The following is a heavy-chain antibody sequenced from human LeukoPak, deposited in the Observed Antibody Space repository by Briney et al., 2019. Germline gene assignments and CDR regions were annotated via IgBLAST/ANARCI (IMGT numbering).Heavy chain of an antibody. D-gene: IGHD3-10*01. CDR3: ARDLLGGSGSYYRWFDP. CDR2: IYYSGST. V-gene: IGHV4-59*01. Sequence: PSQTLSLTCTVSGGSISSYYWSWIRQPPGKGLEWLGYIYYSGSTNYNPSLKSRVTISVDTSKNQFSLKLSSVTAADTAVYYCARDLLGGSGSYYRWFDPWGQGTLVTVSS. J-gene: IGHJ5*02. CDR1: GGSISSYY.